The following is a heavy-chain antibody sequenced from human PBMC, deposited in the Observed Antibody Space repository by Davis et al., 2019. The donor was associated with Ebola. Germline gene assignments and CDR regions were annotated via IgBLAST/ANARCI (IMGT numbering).Heavy chain of an antibody. CDR3: AKDMGSSWYPSWFDP. D-gene: IGHD6-13*01. Sequence: GESLKIPCAASGFTFSSHGMHLVRQAPGKGLEWVAVIWYDGSNKYYADSVKGRFTISRDNSKNTLYLQMNSLRAEDTAVYYCAKDMGSSWYPSWFDPWGQGTLVTVSS. CDR1: GFTFSSHG. CDR2: IWYDGSNK. J-gene: IGHJ5*02. V-gene: IGHV3-33*06.